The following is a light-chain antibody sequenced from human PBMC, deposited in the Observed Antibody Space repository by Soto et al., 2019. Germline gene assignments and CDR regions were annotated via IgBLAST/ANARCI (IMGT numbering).Light chain of an antibody. V-gene: IGLV1-44*01. CDR1: SSNVGSNS. CDR2: SND. J-gene: IGLJ3*02. CDR3: ATWDDSLNAWV. Sequence: QSVLTQPPSVSATPGQRVTISCSGSSSNVGSNSVQWYQQFPGTAPKLLIYSNDKRPSGVPDRFSGSKSGTSASLAISGLQSDDEADYYCATWDDSLNAWVFGGGTKLTVL.